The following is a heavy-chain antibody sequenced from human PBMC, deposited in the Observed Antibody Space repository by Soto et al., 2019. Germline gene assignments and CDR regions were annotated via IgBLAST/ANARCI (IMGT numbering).Heavy chain of an antibody. CDR1: GGSISSYY. V-gene: IGHV4-59*01. J-gene: IGHJ4*02. Sequence: QVQLQESSPVLVKPSETLSLTCTVSGGSISSYYWSWIRQRPGKGLEWIGYIYYSVSTNYNPSLKSRVSLSVDTSKKQVSLKLSSVTAADTAVYYCAGVYSYMAYWGQGVLVTDSS. CDR3: AGVYSYMAY. CDR2: IYYSVST. D-gene: IGHD5-18*01.